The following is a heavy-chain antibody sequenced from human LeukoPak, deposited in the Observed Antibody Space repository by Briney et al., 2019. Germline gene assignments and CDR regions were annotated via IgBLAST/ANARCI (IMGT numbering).Heavy chain of an antibody. CDR2: INPSGGST. V-gene: IGHV1-46*01. Sequence: ASVKVSCKTSGYTFTSYYMRWVRQAPGQGLEWMGIINPSGGSTSYAQKFQGRVTMTRDTSTSTVYMDLSSLRSEDTAVYYCARDGSGGSSPAGYWGQGTLVTVSS. CDR1: GYTFTSYY. J-gene: IGHJ4*02. D-gene: IGHD6-6*01. CDR3: ARDGSGGSSPAGY.